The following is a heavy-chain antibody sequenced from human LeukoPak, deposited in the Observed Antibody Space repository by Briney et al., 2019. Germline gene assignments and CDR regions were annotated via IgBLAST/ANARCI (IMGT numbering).Heavy chain of an antibody. CDR3: ARGGNDYDRSGYYSH. D-gene: IGHD3-22*01. CDR2: INPSGGST. V-gene: IGHV1-46*01. CDR1: GNTFTSYY. J-gene: IGHJ4*02. Sequence: ASVKVSCKASGNTFTSYYMHWVRQAPGQGLEWMGIINPSGGSTSYAQKFQGRVTMTRDTSTTTVYMEVSSLRSGDTAVYYCARGGNDYDRSGYYSHWGQGTLVTVSS.